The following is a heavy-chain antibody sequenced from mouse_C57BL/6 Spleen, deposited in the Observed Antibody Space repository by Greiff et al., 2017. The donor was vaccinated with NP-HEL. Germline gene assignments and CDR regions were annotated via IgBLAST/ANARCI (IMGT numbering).Heavy chain of an antibody. J-gene: IGHJ3*01. CDR3: TRLPPWFAY. CDR1: GYTFTDYE. CDR2: IDPETGGT. V-gene: IGHV1-15*01. Sequence: VKLMESGAELVRPGASVTLSCKASGYTFTDYEMHWVKQTPVHGLEWIGAIDPETGGTAYNQKFKGKAILTADKSSSTAYMELRSLTSEDSAVYYCTRLPPWFAYWGQGTLVTVSA. D-gene: IGHD5-5*01.